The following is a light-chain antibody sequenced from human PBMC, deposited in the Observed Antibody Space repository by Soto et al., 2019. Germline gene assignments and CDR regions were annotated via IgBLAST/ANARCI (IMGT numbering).Light chain of an antibody. CDR1: SSDVGGYNY. CDR3: CSYAGSYGYV. Sequence: QSALTQPPSASGSPGQSVTISCTGTSSDVGGYNYVSWYQHHPGKAPKLIIYEVYKRPSGVPDRFSGSKSGNTASLTISGLQAEDEADYYCCSYAGSYGYVFGTGTKVTVL. J-gene: IGLJ1*01. V-gene: IGLV2-8*01. CDR2: EVY.